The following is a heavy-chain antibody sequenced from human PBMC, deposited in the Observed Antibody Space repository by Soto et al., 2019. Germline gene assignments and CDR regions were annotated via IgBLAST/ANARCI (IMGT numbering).Heavy chain of an antibody. CDR3: ARVWGSIDY. J-gene: IGHJ4*02. V-gene: IGHV1-8*01. D-gene: IGHD3-16*01. Sequence: QVQLVQSGAEVKKPGASVKVSCKTSGYPFTSYDINWVRQATGQGLEWMGWMNTNSGNTGSAQKLQGRDTMTRDTSTPTAYMEVSSLSPEDTGVYYCARVWGSIDYWGRGTLVTVSS. CDR1: GYPFTSYD. CDR2: MNTNSGNT.